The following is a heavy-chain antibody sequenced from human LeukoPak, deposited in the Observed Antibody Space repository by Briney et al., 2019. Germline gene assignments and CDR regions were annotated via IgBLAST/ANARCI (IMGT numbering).Heavy chain of an antibody. CDR2: ITSSSTYI. D-gene: IGHD1-26*01. V-gene: IGHV3-21*01. J-gene: IGHJ6*03. CDR3: ARDPYSGNYGAYYYYYMDV. Sequence: GGSLRLSCAASGFTFSSYSMNWIRQAPGKGLEWVSSITSSSTYIYYADSVRGRFTISRDNAKNSLYLQMNSLRAEDTAVYFCARDPYSGNYGAYYYYYMDVWGKGTTVTISS. CDR1: GFTFSSYS.